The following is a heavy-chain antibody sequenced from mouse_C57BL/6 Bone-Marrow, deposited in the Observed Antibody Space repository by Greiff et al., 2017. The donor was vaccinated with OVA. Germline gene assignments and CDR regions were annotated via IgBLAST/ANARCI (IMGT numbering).Heavy chain of an antibody. CDR2: IYPGDGDT. Sequence: VMLVESGPELVKPGASVKISCKASGYAFSSSWMNWVKQRPGKGLEWIGRIYPGDGDTNYNGKFKGKATLTADKSSSTAYMQLSSLTSEDSAVYFCARKGNLYYFDYWGQGTTLTVSS. J-gene: IGHJ2*01. CDR1: GYAFSSSW. CDR3: ARKGNLYYFDY. V-gene: IGHV1-82*01.